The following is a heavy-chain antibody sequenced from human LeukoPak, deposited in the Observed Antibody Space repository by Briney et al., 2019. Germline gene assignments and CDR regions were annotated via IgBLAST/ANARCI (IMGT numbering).Heavy chain of an antibody. CDR1: GFTFSTYG. J-gene: IGHJ4*02. Sequence: PGRSLRLSCAASGFTFSTYGMHWVRQAPGKGLEWVAVIWYGGSNTYYADSAKGRFTISRDNSKNTLYLQMNSLRAEDTAVYYCARDLLAARPVVSFDYWGQGTLVTVSS. CDR2: IWYGGSNT. V-gene: IGHV3-33*08. CDR3: ARDLLAARPVVSFDY. D-gene: IGHD6-6*01.